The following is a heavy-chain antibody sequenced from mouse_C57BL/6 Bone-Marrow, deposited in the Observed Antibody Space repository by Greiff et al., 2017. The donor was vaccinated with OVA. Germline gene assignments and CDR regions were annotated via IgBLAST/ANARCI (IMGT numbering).Heavy chain of an antibody. Sequence: ESGPGMVKPSQSLSLTCTVTGYSITSGYDWHWIRHFPGNKLEWMGYISYSGSTNYNPSLKSRISITHDTSKNHFFLKLNSVTTEDTATYYCERGITTVVDWYFDVWGTGTTVTVSS. CDR3: ERGITTVVDWYFDV. J-gene: IGHJ1*03. CDR1: GYSITSGYD. D-gene: IGHD1-1*01. V-gene: IGHV3-1*01. CDR2: ISYSGST.